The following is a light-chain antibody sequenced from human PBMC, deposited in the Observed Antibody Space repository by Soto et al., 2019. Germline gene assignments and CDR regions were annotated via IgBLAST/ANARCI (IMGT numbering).Light chain of an antibody. J-gene: IGLJ2*01. CDR2: DTN. CDR1: TGAVTSGHY. CDR3: LLHYSDSLA. Sequence: QTVVTQEPSRTVSPGETVTLTCGSSTGAVTSGHYPYWFQQKPGQAPRTLIYDTNNKHSWTPARFSGSLLGGKAALTLSGAQPEDEADYYCLLHYSDSLAFGGGTKLTVL. V-gene: IGLV7-46*01.